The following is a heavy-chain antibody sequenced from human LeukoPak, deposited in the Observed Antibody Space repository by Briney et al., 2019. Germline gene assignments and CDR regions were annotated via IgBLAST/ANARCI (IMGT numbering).Heavy chain of an antibody. J-gene: IGHJ4*02. CDR2: IYYSGST. D-gene: IGHD3-16*01. V-gene: IGHV4-59*08. Sequence: SETLSLTCTVSGGSISSYYWSWIRQPPGKGLEWIGYIYYSGSTNYNPSLKSRVTISVDTSKNQFSLKLSSVTAADTAVYYCAHLKSSRGGNDYWGQGTLVTVSS. CDR1: GGSISSYY. CDR3: AHLKSSRGGNDY.